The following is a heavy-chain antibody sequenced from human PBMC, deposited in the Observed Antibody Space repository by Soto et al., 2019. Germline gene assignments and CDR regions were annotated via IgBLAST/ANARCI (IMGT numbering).Heavy chain of an antibody. CDR1: GGSISSYY. CDR2: IYYSGST. V-gene: IGHV4-59*01. CDR3: ARSPSIAAPNWFDP. D-gene: IGHD6-6*01. Sequence: PSETLSLTCTVSGGSISSYYWSWIRQPPGKGLEWIGYIYYSGSTNYNPSLKSRVTISVDTSKNQFSLKLSSVTAADTAVYYCARSPSIAAPNWFDPWGQGTLVTVSS. J-gene: IGHJ5*02.